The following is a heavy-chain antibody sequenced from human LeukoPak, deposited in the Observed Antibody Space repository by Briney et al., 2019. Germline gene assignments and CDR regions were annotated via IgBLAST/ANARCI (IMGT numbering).Heavy chain of an antibody. CDR3: ARGRGGGSLDY. Sequence: ASVKVSCKASRYSFTGYYMHWVRQAPGQGLEWMGWINPTSGGTNYAQKFQGRVTMTRDTSISTVYMELSRLRSDDTAVYYCARGRGGGSLDYWGQGTLVTVSS. CDR2: INPTSGGT. D-gene: IGHD2-15*01. J-gene: IGHJ4*02. V-gene: IGHV1-2*02. CDR1: RYSFTGYY.